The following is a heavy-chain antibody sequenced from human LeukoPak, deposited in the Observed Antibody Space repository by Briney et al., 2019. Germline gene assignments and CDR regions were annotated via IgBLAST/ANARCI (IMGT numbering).Heavy chain of an antibody. D-gene: IGHD5-24*01. CDR3: ARDLVERAIDY. Sequence: QPGGSLRLSCAASGFTFSSYSMNWVRQAPGKGLEWVSYISSSSSTIYYADSVKGRFTISRDNAKNSLYLQMNSLRAEDTAVYYCARDLVERAIDYWGQGTLVTVSS. CDR2: ISSSSSTI. V-gene: IGHV3-48*01. CDR1: GFTFSSYS. J-gene: IGHJ4*02.